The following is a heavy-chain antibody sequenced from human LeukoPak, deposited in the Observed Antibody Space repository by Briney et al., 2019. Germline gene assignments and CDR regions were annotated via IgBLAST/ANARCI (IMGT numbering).Heavy chain of an antibody. CDR3: ARAIPIPFDY. CDR2: ISSSSTI. V-gene: IGHV3-48*01. J-gene: IGHJ4*02. CDR1: GFTFSSYS. Sequence: PGGSLRLSCAASGFTFSSYSMNWVRQAPGKGLEWVSYISSSSTIYYADSVKGRFTISRDNAKNSLYLQMNSLRAEDTAVYYCARAIPIPFDYWGQGTLVTVS.